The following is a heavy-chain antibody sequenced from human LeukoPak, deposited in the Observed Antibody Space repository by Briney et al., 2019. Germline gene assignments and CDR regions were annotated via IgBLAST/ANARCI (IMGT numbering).Heavy chain of an antibody. Sequence: GWSLRLSCAASGFTFSSYWMYWVRQAPGKGLLWVSRINSDGSSTSYADSVKGRCSISRDNAKNTLYLQMNSLRAEDTAVYYCARSPVEVDGFDIWGQGTMVTVSS. V-gene: IGHV3-74*01. D-gene: IGHD2-2*01. CDR3: ARSPVEVDGFDI. CDR1: GFTFSSYW. J-gene: IGHJ3*02. CDR2: INSDGSST.